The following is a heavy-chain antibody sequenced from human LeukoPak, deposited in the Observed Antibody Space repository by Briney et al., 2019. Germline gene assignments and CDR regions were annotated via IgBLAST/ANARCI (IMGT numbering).Heavy chain of an antibody. Sequence: SQTLSLTWTVSGGSISSGSYYWSWIRQPAGKGLEWIGRIYTSGSTNYNPSLKSRVTISVDTSKNQFSLKLSSVTAADTAVYYCARVEYDDYGGHEDYWGQGTLVTVSS. D-gene: IGHD4-23*01. CDR2: IYTSGST. V-gene: IGHV4-61*02. CDR1: GGSISSGSYY. CDR3: ARVEYDDYGGHEDY. J-gene: IGHJ4*02.